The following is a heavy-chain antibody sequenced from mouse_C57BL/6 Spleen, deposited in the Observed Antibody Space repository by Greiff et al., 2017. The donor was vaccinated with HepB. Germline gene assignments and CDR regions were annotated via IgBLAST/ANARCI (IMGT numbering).Heavy chain of an antibody. CDR3: ARDGSSPFDY. CDR2: INPGSGGT. D-gene: IGHD1-1*01. CDR1: GYAFTNYL. V-gene: IGHV1-54*01. J-gene: IGHJ2*01. Sequence: QVQLQQSGAELVRPGTSVKVSCKASGYAFTNYLIEWVKQRPGQGLEWIGVINPGSGGTNYNEKFKGKATLTADKSSSTAYMQLSSLTSEDSAVYFCARDGSSPFDYGGQGTTLTVSS.